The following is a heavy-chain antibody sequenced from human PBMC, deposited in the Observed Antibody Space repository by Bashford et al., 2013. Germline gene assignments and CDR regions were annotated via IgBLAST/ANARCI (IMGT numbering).Heavy chain of an antibody. CDR3: ARSREWFGELLSSNYFDY. D-gene: IGHD3-10*01. Sequence: GESLKISCKGSGYSFTSYWIGWVRQMPGKGLEWMGIIYPGDSDTRYSPSFQGQVTISADKSISTAYLQWSSLKASDTAMYYCARSREWFGELLSSNYFDYWGQGPWSPSPQ. V-gene: IGHV5-51*01. CDR1: GYSFTSYW. J-gene: IGHJ4*02. CDR2: IYPGDSDT.